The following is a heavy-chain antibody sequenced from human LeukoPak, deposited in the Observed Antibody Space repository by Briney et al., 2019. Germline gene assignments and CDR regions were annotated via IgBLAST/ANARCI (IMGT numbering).Heavy chain of an antibody. J-gene: IGHJ6*03. CDR2: IYYSGST. CDR3: ATVNVTFWSGYYSGADRYYMDV. D-gene: IGHD3-3*01. V-gene: IGHV4-59*01. CDR1: GGSISSYY. Sequence: SETLSLTCTVSGGSISSYYWSWIRQPPGKGLEWIGYIYYSGSTNYNPSLKSRVTISVDTSKNQFSLKLSSVTAADTAVYYCATVNVTFWSGYYSGADRYYMDVWGKGTTVTVSS.